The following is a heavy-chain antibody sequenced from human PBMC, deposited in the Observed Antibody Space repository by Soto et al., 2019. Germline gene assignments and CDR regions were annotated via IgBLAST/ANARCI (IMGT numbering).Heavy chain of an antibody. CDR3: ARVYEDCSSTSCSTLYYYMDV. D-gene: IGHD2-2*01. CDR2: IYYSGST. J-gene: IGHJ6*03. V-gene: IGHV4-59*01. CDR1: GGSISSYY. Sequence: QVQLQESGPGLVKPSETLSLTCTVSGGSISSYYWSWIRQPPGKGLEWIGYIYYSGSTNYNPSLKSRVTISVETSKNQFSLKLSSVTAADTAVYYCARVYEDCSSTSCSTLYYYMDVWGKGTTVTVSS.